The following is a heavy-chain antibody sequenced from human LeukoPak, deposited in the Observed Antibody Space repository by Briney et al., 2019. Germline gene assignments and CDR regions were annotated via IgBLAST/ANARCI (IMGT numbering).Heavy chain of an antibody. CDR3: ARDPIGSRWPYYFDY. CDR2: INAGNGNT. D-gene: IGHD2-15*01. CDR1: GYTFTTYA. J-gene: IGHJ4*02. Sequence: ASVKVSCKASGYTFTTYAMHWVRQAPGQRLEWMGWINAGNGNTKYSQKFQARVTITRDTSASTAYMELSGLRSEDTAVYYCARDPIGSRWPYYFDYWGQGTLVTVSS. V-gene: IGHV1-3*01.